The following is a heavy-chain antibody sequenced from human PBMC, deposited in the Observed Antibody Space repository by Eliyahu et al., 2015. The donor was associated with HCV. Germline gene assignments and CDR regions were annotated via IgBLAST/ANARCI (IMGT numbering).Heavy chain of an antibody. CDR1: GYTXTGYY. J-gene: IGHJ4*02. D-gene: IGHD6-13*01. CDR2: INPNSGGT. Sequence: QVQLVQSGAEVKKPGASVXVSCXASGYTXTGYYMHWVRQAPGQGLEWMGWINPNSGGTNYAQKFQGRVTMTRDKSISTAYMELSRLRSDDTAVYYCASTAGYSSSWLFDYWGQGTLVTVSS. CDR3: ASTAGYSSSWLFDY. V-gene: IGHV1-2*02.